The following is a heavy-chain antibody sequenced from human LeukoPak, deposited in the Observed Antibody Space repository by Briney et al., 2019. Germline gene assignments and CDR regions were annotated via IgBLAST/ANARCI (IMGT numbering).Heavy chain of an antibody. CDR3: ARVIGAASTRLDY. Sequence: ASVKVSFKASGYTFSDYYVHWVRQAPGQGLEWMGWINPNSGGTNYAQKFQGRVTLTRDTSISTAYMELRRLRSDDTAVYYCARVIGAASTRLDYWGQGTLVTVSS. CDR1: GYTFSDYY. V-gene: IGHV1-2*02. CDR2: INPNSGGT. J-gene: IGHJ4*02. D-gene: IGHD6-13*01.